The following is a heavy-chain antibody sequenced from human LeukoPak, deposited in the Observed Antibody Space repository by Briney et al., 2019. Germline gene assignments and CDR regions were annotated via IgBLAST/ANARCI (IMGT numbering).Heavy chain of an antibody. CDR2: IYTSGST. J-gene: IGHJ4*02. V-gene: IGHV4-61*02. Sequence: SETLSLTCTVSGGSISSGSYYWSWIRQPAGKGLEWIGRIYTSGSTNYNPSFKSRVTISVDTSKNQFSLKLSSVTAADTAVYYCARVSYTAMGPWGQGTLVTVSS. D-gene: IGHD5-18*01. CDR1: GGSISSGSYY. CDR3: ARVSYTAMGP.